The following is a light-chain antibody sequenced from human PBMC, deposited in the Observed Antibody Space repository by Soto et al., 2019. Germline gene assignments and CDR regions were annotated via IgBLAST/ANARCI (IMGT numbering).Light chain of an antibody. CDR1: QSISSW. CDR3: QQYNSYLYT. V-gene: IGKV1-5*03. J-gene: IGKJ2*01. Sequence: DIQMTQSPSTLSASVGDRVTITCRASQSISSWLAWYQQKPGKAPKLLIYKASSLESGVPSRFSGSGSGTAFTLTISSLQPDDFATYYCQQYNSYLYTFGHGTKLEIK. CDR2: KAS.